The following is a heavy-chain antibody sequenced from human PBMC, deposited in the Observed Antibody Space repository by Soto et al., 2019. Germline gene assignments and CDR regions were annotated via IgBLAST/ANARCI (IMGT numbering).Heavy chain of an antibody. V-gene: IGHV3-21*01. CDR3: ARSDTLAYCGGDCYSGGVLGYYYYGMDV. D-gene: IGHD2-21*02. J-gene: IGHJ6*02. CDR2: ISSSSSYI. CDR1: GFTFSSYS. Sequence: LRLSCAASGFTFSSYSINWVRQAPWKGLEWVSSISSSSSYIYYADSVKGRFTISRDNAKNSLYLQMNSLRAEDTAVYYCARSDTLAYCGGDCYSGGVLGYYYYGMDVWGQGTTVTVSS.